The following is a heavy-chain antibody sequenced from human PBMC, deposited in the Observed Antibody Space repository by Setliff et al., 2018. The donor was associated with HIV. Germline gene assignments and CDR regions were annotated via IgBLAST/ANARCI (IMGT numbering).Heavy chain of an antibody. V-gene: IGHV4-4*07. CDR1: GSTSGIYY. J-gene: IGHJ6*01. Sequence: SETLSLTCTVSGSTSGIYYWTWMRQTAGKGREWIGHTYKRGITNYNPSLKSRVTISSDASRKQFFLRPTSVTAADTAVYYCARGTYYDFWSDYGGAAFEIWGQGTKVTVSS. CDR2: TYKRGIT. CDR3: ARGTYYDFWSDYGGAAFEI. D-gene: IGHD3-3*01.